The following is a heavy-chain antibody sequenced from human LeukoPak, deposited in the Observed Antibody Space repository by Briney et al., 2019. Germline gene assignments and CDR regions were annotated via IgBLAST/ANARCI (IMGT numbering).Heavy chain of an antibody. V-gene: IGHV1-69*04. CDR3: ARDLDYDFWSGRNDY. J-gene: IGHJ4*02. CDR2: IIPILGMA. Sequence: SVKVSCKASGGTFSSYAISWVRQAPGQGLEWMGKIIPILGMANYAQKFQGRVTITADKSTSTAYMELSSLRSEDTAVYYCARDLDYDFWSGRNDYWGQGILVTVSS. D-gene: IGHD3-3*01. CDR1: GGTFSSYA.